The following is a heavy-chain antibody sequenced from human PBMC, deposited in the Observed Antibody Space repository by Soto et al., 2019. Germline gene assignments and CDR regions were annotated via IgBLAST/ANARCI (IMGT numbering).Heavy chain of an antibody. D-gene: IGHD3-16*01. V-gene: IGHV2-26*01. CDR1: GFSLSNARMG. CDR3: ARIGWGRGLGPVGDDAFDI. Sequence: QVTLKESGPVLVKPTETLTLTCTVSGFSLSNARMGVSWIRQPPGKALEWLAHIFSNDEKSYSTSLKSRLTISKDTPKSQVVLTMTNMDPVDTATYYCARIGWGRGLGPVGDDAFDIWGQGTMVTVSS. J-gene: IGHJ3*02. CDR2: IFSNDEK.